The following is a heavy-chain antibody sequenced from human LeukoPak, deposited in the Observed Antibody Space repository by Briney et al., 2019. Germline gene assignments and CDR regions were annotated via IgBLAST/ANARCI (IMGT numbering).Heavy chain of an antibody. CDR3: ARTPPVDQPPPQQWLSFDY. J-gene: IGHJ4*02. CDR2: INHSGST. CDR1: GGSFSGYY. V-gene: IGHV4-34*01. D-gene: IGHD6-19*01. Sequence: SETLSLTCAVYGGSFSGYYWSWIRQPPGKGLKWIGEINHSGSTNYNPSLKSRVTISVDTSKNQFSLKLSSVTAADTAVYYCARTPPVDQPPPQQWLSFDYRGQGTLVTVSS.